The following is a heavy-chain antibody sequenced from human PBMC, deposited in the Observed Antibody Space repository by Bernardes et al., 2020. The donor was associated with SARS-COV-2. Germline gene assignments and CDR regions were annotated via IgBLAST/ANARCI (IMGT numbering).Heavy chain of an antibody. CDR2: SIPIFGTA. CDR3: ARTSYSNYGGYYYYGMDV. Sequence: SVKVSCKASGGTFSSYAISWVRQAPGQGLEWMGGSIPIFGTANYAQKFQGRVTITVDESTSTAYMELSSLRSEDTAVYYCARTSYSNYGGYYYYGMDVWGQGTTVTVSS. J-gene: IGHJ6*02. D-gene: IGHD4-4*01. CDR1: GGTFSSYA. V-gene: IGHV1-69*13.